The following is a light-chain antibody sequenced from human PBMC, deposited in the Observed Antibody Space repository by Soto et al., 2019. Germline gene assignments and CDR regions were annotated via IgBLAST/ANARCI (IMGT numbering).Light chain of an antibody. CDR1: QSVASSY. CDR3: QQYGTSPTWT. V-gene: IGKV3-20*01. Sequence: EIVLTQSPGTLSLSPGERATLSCRASQSVASSYLAWYQQKPGQAPRLLIYGASSRATDIPDRFSGSGSGTDFTLTINRLEPEDFAVYYCQQYGTSPTWTFGQGTKVDIK. CDR2: GAS. J-gene: IGKJ1*01.